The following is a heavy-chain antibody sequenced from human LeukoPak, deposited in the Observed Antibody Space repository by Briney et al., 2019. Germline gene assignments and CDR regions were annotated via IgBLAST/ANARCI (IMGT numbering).Heavy chain of an antibody. D-gene: IGHD3-9*01. Sequence: PGGSLRLSCAASGFTFSSYSMNWVRQAPGKGLEWVSSISSSSSYIYYADSVKGRFTISRDNAKNSLCLQMNSLRAEDTAVYYCARGLGGDYDILTGYYTDDYYYYGMDVWGQGTTVTVSS. J-gene: IGHJ6*02. CDR1: GFTFSSYS. CDR2: ISSSSSYI. CDR3: ARGLGGDYDILTGYYTDDYYYYGMDV. V-gene: IGHV3-21*01.